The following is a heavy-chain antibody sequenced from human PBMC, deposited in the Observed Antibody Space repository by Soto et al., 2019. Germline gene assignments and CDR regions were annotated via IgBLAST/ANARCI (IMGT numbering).Heavy chain of an antibody. J-gene: IGHJ4*02. Sequence: QVQLVQSGAEVKKPGASVKVSCKASGYSFTHYGITWVRQAPGQGLEWTGWINAYVGETKSAQKYEGRVTVTMDTSTNTASLALRRLTSDATAVYYCARGDGDTLDSWGQGTLVRVSA. CDR3: ARGDGDTLDS. V-gene: IGHV1-18*01. CDR2: INAYVGET. CDR1: GYSFTHYG.